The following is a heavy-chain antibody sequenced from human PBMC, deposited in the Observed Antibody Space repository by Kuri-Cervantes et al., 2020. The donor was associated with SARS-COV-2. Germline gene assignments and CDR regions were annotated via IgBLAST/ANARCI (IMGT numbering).Heavy chain of an antibody. J-gene: IGHJ6*03. CDR1: GGSISSYY. CDR2: IYTSGST. Sequence: ESLKISCTVSGGSISSYYWSWIRQPAGKGLEWIGRIYTSGSTNYNPSLKSRVTMSVDTSKNQFSLKLSSVTAADTAVYYCARCTSPYYYYYMDVWGKGTTVTVSS. V-gene: IGHV4-4*07. CDR3: ARCTSPYYYYYMDV. D-gene: IGHD2-2*01.